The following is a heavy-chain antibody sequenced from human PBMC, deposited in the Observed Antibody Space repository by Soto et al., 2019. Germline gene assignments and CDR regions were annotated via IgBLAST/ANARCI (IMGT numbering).Heavy chain of an antibody. Sequence: VGSLRHSWAASGVTFGSYDMRWVRQATGKGLEWVSAIGTAGDTYYPGSVKGRFTISRENAKNSLYLQMNSLRAEDTAVYYCAGNSGFGAFDIWGQGTMVTVSS. CDR3: AGNSGFGAFDI. D-gene: IGHD5-12*01. CDR2: IGTAGDT. V-gene: IGHV3-13*01. J-gene: IGHJ3*02. CDR1: GVTFGSYD.